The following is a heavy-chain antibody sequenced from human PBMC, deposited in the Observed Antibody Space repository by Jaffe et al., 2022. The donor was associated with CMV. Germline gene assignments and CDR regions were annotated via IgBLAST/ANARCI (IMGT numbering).Heavy chain of an antibody. Sequence: EVQLLESGGGLVQPGGSLRLSCAASGFTFSSYAMSWVRQAPGKGLEWVSAISGSGGSTYYADSVKGRFTISRDNSKNTLYLQMNSLRAEDTAVYYCAKPDPRGNWNPVDAFDIWGQGTMVTVSS. CDR2: ISGSGGST. D-gene: IGHD1-20*01. J-gene: IGHJ3*02. CDR3: AKPDPRGNWNPVDAFDI. CDR1: GFTFSSYA. V-gene: IGHV3-23*01.